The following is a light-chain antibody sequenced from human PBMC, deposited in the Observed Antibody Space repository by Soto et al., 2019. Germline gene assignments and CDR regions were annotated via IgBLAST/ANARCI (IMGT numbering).Light chain of an antibody. V-gene: IGKV3-15*01. CDR3: QQYNSWLPAT. CDR2: GAS. J-gene: IGKJ1*01. CDR1: QSVSSN. Sequence: EIVMTQSPATLSVSPGERATLSCRASQSVSSNLAWYQQKPGQAPRLLIYGASTRATGIPARFSGSGSGTEFTLTISSLQSEDFAVYYCQQYNSWLPATFGQGTKVEIK.